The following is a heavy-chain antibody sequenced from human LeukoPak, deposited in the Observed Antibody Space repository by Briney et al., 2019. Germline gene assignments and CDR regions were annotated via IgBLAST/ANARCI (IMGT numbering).Heavy chain of an antibody. V-gene: IGHV1-18*01. D-gene: IGHD6-19*01. J-gene: IGHJ5*02. CDR1: GYTFTSYG. CDR3: AREKWSSGWHPFDP. Sequence: GASVKVSCKASGYTFTSYGISWVRQAPGQGLEWMGWISAYNGNTNYAQKLQGRVTMTTDTSTSTAYMELRSLRFDDTAVYYCAREKWSSGWHPFDPWGQGTLVTVSS. CDR2: ISAYNGNT.